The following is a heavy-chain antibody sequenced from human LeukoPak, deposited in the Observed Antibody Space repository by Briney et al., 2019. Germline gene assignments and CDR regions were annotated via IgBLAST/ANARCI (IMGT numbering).Heavy chain of an antibody. CDR1: GFTVSSNY. CDR3: ARSHDYGSYDFDY. Sequence: PGGSLRLSCAASGFTVSSNYMSWVRQAPGKGLEWVSVIYSGGSTYYADSVKGRFTISRDNSKNTLYLQMNSLRAEDTAVYYCARSHDYGSYDFDYWGQGTLVTVSS. CDR2: IYSGGST. V-gene: IGHV3-53*01. J-gene: IGHJ4*02. D-gene: IGHD4-17*01.